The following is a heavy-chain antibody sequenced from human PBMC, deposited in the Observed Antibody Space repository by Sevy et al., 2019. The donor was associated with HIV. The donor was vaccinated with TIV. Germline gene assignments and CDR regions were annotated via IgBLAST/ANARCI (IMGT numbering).Heavy chain of an antibody. V-gene: IGHV1-18*01. CDR1: GYTFTSYG. D-gene: IGHD3-22*01. CDR3: ARDLRSGHAFDI. J-gene: IGHJ3*02. CDR2: TSAYNGNT. Sequence: ASVKVSCKASGYTFTSYGISWVRQAPGQGLEWMGWTSAYNGNTNYAQKLQGRVTMTTDTSTSTAYMELRSLRSDDTAVYYCARDLRSGHAFDIWGQGTMVTVSS.